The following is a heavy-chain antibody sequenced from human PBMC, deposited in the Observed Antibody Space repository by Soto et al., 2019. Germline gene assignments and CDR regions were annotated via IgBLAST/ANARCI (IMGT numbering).Heavy chain of an antibody. J-gene: IGHJ5*02. CDR1: GGSLSDYY. CDR2: INHRGST. V-gene: IGHV4-34*01. Sequence: QVQLQQWGAGLLKPSETLSLTCAVYGGSLSDYYWTWIRQPPGKGLEWIGEINHRGSTNYNPSLKSRVTILIDTPKNQFSLTLSSVTAADTAVYFCARPRGPGAIYNWFDPWGQGTLVTVSS. CDR3: ARPRGPGAIYNWFDP. D-gene: IGHD2-21*01.